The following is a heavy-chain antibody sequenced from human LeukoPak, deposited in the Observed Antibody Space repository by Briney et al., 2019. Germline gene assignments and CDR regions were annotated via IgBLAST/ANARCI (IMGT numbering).Heavy chain of an antibody. Sequence: PGGSLRLSCTVSGFTVSSNSMSWVRQAPGKGLEWVSSITSSSSYIYYADSVKGRFTISRDNAKNSLYLQMNSLRAEDTAVYYCARAYYGSGSYYVDYWGQGTLVTVSS. V-gene: IGHV3-21*01. J-gene: IGHJ4*02. CDR3: ARAYYGSGSYYVDY. CDR2: ITSSSSYI. CDR1: GFTVSSNS. D-gene: IGHD3-10*01.